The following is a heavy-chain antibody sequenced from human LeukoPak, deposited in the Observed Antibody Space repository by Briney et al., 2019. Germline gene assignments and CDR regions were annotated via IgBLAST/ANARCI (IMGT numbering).Heavy chain of an antibody. Sequence: GGSLRLSCAASGFSFSSFAMTWVRQAPGKGLEWVSSITGGHYPTYNTDSVKGRFTISRDNSKNTLYLQMNSLRADDTAVYYCTKDPNGDYVGAFDPWGQGTLVTVSS. CDR1: GFSFSSFA. V-gene: IGHV3-23*01. D-gene: IGHD4-17*01. CDR3: TKDPNGDYVGAFDP. J-gene: IGHJ5*02. CDR2: ITGGHYPT.